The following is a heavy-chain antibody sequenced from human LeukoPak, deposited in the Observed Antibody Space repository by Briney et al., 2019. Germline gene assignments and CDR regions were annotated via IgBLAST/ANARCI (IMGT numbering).Heavy chain of an antibody. CDR3: AKGCGWYGGDAFDI. CDR1: GGSISSYY. Sequence: PSETLSLTCTVSGGSISSYYWSWIRQPPGKGLEWIGYIYYSGSTNYNPSLKSRVTISVDTSKNQFSLKLSSVTAADTAVYYCAKGCGWYGGDAFDIWGQGTMVTVSS. V-gene: IGHV4-59*08. CDR2: IYYSGST. D-gene: IGHD6-19*01. J-gene: IGHJ3*02.